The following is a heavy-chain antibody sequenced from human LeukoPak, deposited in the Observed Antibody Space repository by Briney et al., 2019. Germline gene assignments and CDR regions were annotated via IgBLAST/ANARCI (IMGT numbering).Heavy chain of an antibody. V-gene: IGHV3-7*01. D-gene: IGHD1-26*01. J-gene: IGHJ3*02. CDR2: IKQDGSEK. CDR3: ARVMWELRDAFDI. CDR1: GFTFSSYW. Sequence: GGSLRLSCAASGFTFSSYWMSWVRQAPGKGLEWVANIKQDGSEKYYVDSVKGRFTISRDNAKNSLYLQMNSLRAEDTAVYYCARVMWELRDAFDIWGQGTMVTVSS.